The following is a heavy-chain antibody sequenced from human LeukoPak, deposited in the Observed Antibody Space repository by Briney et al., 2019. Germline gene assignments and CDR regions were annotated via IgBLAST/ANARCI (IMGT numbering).Heavy chain of an antibody. V-gene: IGHV3-21*01. J-gene: IGHJ4*02. Sequence: GGSLRLSCAASGFTFSSYSMNWVRQAPGKGLEWVSSISSTSSYIYYADSVKGRFTISRDNAKNSLYLQMNSLRAEDTAVYYCARDYYGSGSYSALFGYWGQGTLVTVSS. CDR1: GFTFSSYS. CDR2: ISSTSSYI. D-gene: IGHD3-10*01. CDR3: ARDYYGSGSYSALFGY.